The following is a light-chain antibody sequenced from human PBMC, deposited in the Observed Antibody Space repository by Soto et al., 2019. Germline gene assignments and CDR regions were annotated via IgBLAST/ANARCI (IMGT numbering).Light chain of an antibody. CDR2: AAS. V-gene: IGKV3-20*01. Sequence: VVLTQSPGTLSLSPGERATLSCRASQSISSRYLGWYQQKPGQAPRLLIYAASSRATGIPDRFSGSGSDTDFTLTINRVEPEDFAVYYCQQYAGAPITFGQGTRLDSK. CDR3: QQYAGAPIT. J-gene: IGKJ5*01. CDR1: QSISSRY.